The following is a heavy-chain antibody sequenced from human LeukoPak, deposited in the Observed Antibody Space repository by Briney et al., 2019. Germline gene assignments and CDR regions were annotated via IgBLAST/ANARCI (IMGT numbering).Heavy chain of an antibody. CDR2: VNYNNGNT. V-gene: IGHV1-18*01. J-gene: IGHJ4*02. D-gene: IGHD2-8*01. Sequence: ASVNVSCKASGYSFNKQAISWVRQAPGQGLEWMGWVNYNNGNTKYAPHLQGRVTMTVDTSTSTAYMELRSLRSDDDTAVYYCARVAPGVNYIDYWGQGTLVTVSS. CDR3: ARVAPGVNYIDY. CDR1: GYSFNKQA.